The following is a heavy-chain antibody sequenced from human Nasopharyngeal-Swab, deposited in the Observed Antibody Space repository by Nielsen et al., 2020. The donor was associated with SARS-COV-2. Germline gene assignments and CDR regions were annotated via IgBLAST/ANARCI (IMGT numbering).Heavy chain of an antibody. J-gene: IGHJ4*02. CDR3: TRQPFDY. Sequence: VRQAPGEGLEWVGRIRSKANSYATAYAASVKGRFTISRDDSKNTAYLQMNSLKTEDTAVYYCTRQPFDYWGQGTLVTVSS. CDR2: IRSKANSYAT. V-gene: IGHV3-73*01.